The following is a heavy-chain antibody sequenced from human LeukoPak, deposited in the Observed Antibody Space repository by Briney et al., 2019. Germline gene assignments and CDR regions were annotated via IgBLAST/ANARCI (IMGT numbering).Heavy chain of an antibody. CDR3: ALGLVTDY. CDR2: IYSGGST. V-gene: IGHV3-66*01. Sequence: PGGSLRLSCAASGFTVSSNFMSWVRQAPGKGLEWVSVIYSGGSTYYADSVKGRFTVSRDNSKNTLYLQMNSLRVEDTAVYYCALGLVTDYWGQGTLVTVSS. D-gene: IGHD3-9*01. CDR1: GFTVSSNF. J-gene: IGHJ4*02.